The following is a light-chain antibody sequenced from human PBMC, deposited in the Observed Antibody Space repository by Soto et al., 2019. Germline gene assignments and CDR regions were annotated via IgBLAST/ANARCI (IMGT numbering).Light chain of an antibody. V-gene: IGKV3-11*01. Sequence: IVLTQSPATLSLSTGARATLSCRASPSLSSYLAWYQQTPGQAPRLXLYDASNRANGIPNRFSGSGSGTDFTLTISSLEPEDFAVYVCQERSNWPQLTFGGGTKVDIK. CDR2: DAS. CDR1: PSLSSY. CDR3: QERSNWPQLT. J-gene: IGKJ4*01.